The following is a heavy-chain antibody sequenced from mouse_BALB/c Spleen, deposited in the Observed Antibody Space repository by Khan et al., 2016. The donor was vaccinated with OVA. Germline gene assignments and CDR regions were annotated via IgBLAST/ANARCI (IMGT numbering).Heavy chain of an antibody. V-gene: IGHV9-3-1*01. CDR3: ARPPFFSYVMGY. J-gene: IGHJ4*01. Sequence: QVQLKQSGPALKKPGETVKISCKASGYTFTNYGMNWVKQAPGKGLKWMGWINTYTGEPTYADDFKGRFAFSLETSASTAYLQINNLKNEETATYFCARPPFFSYVMGYWGQGTSVTVSS. CDR2: INTYTGEP. CDR1: GYTFTNYG.